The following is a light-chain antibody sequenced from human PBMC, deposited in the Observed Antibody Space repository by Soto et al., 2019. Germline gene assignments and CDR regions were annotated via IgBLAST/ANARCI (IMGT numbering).Light chain of an antibody. CDR3: QQYGSSGT. Sequence: EIVLTQSPATRSLSPVERATLSFRASQSVSSYLAWYQQKPGQAPRLLIYGASNRATGIPDRFSGSGSGTDFTLTISRLEPEDFAVYYCQQYGSSGTFGQGTKVDIK. J-gene: IGKJ1*01. CDR2: GAS. V-gene: IGKV3-20*01. CDR1: QSVSSY.